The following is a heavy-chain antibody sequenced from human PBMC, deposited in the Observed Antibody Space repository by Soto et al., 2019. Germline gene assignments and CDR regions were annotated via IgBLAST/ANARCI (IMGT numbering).Heavy chain of an antibody. Sequence: QVQLQESGPGLVKPSQTLSLTCTVSGGSISSGGYYWSWIRQHPGKGLEWIGYIYYSGSTYYNTSLNSRVTMSVDTSENQFSLRLSSVTAADTAVYYCARKDSGYGDYMDVWGKGTTVTVSS. J-gene: IGHJ6*03. CDR2: IYYSGST. V-gene: IGHV4-31*03. D-gene: IGHD5-12*01. CDR1: GGSISSGGYY. CDR3: ARKDSGYGDYMDV.